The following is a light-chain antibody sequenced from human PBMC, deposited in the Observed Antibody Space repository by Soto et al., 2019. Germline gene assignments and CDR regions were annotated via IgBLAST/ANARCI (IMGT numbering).Light chain of an antibody. CDR3: SSYRAGGLYV. CDR2: DVS. V-gene: IGLV2-14*01. J-gene: IGLJ1*01. CDR1: SNDVGGYNY. Sequence: QSALTQPASVSGSPGQSITISCTGTSNDVGGYNYVSWYQQHPGKAPKLMIYDVSNRPSGVADRFSGPKSGNTASLTISGLQAEDEADYYCSSYRAGGLYVFGTGTKVTVL.